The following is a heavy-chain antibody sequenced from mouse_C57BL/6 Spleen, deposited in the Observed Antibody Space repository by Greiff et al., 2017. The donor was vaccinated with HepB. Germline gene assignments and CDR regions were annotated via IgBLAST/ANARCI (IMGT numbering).Heavy chain of an antibody. J-gene: IGHJ3*01. CDR3: APIYYDYDGAAWFAY. V-gene: IGHV1-80*01. CDR1: GYAFSSYW. D-gene: IGHD2-4*01. Sequence: VQLVESGAELVKPGASVKISCKASGYAFSSYWMNWVKQRPGKGLEWIGQIYPGDGDTNYNGKFKGKATLTADKSSSTAYMQLSSLTSEDSAVYFCAPIYYDYDGAAWFAYWGQGTLVTVSA. CDR2: IYPGDGDT.